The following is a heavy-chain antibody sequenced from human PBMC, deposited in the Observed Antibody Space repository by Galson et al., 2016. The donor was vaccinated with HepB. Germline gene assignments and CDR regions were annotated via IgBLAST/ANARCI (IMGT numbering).Heavy chain of an antibody. J-gene: IGHJ3*02. D-gene: IGHD2-15*01. V-gene: IGHV3-23*01. CDR2: ISPSGDTI. Sequence: SLRLSCAASGFTFSSHAMAWVRQAPGKGLEWVTGISPSGDTISYADSVKGRFTISRDNAKNTLHLQMHSLRAEDTALYYCAKDYIGTLPEALDIWGQGTMVAFSS. CDR3: AKDYIGTLPEALDI. CDR1: GFTFSSHA.